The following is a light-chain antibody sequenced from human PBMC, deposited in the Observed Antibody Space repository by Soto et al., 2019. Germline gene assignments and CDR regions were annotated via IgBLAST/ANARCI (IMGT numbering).Light chain of an antibody. CDR2: AAS. CDR3: QQSYTTASIT. Sequence: DIQMTQSPSSLSASVGDRVTITCRASQSISRNLNWYQHKPGKAPKLLIYAASSLQNGVPSRFSGGGSGTEFTLSISSLQPEDFGTYCRQQSYTTASITFRQGTRLEIK. J-gene: IGKJ5*01. V-gene: IGKV1-39*01. CDR1: QSISRN.